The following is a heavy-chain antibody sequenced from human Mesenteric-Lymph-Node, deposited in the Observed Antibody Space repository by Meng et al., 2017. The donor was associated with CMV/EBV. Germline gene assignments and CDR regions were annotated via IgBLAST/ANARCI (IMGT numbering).Heavy chain of an antibody. D-gene: IGHD4-11*01. V-gene: IGHV1-69*05. CDR2: IIPMFDPV. CDR1: GYTFTSYG. CDR3: ARDWTTVNYYYYYGMDV. J-gene: IGHJ6*02. Sequence: SVKVSCKASGYTFTSYGISWVRQAPGQGPEWIGGIIPMFDPVDYALKFQGRVTITTDESTSTAYMELSSLRSEDTAVYYCARDWTTVNYYYYYGMDVWGQGTTVTVSS.